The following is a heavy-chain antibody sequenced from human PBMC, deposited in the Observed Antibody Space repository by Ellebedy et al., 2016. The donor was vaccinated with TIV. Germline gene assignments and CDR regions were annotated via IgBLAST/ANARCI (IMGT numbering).Heavy chain of an antibody. J-gene: IGHJ6*02. CDR2: ISYTGSA. V-gene: IGHV4-39*01. D-gene: IGHD3-16*01. Sequence: ESLKISCTVSGFTFRDYSINWVRQAPGKGLEWIGSISYTGSAYYDPSLKSRVTISIDTSNKPLSLRLTSLTAADTALYYCARHRGRQTMVYGFDVWGQGTTVTVSS. CDR1: GFTFRDYSIN. CDR3: ARHRGRQTMVYGFDV.